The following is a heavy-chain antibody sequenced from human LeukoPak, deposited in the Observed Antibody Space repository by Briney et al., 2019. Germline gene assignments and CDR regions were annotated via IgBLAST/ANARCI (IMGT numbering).Heavy chain of an antibody. Sequence: ASVKVSCKVSGYTLTELSMHWVRQAPGKGLEWMGGFDPEDGETIYAQKFQGRVTMTEDTSTDTAYMELSSLRSEDTAVYYCARGVGVGATFDYWGQGTLVTVSS. CDR3: ARGVGVGATFDY. CDR1: GYTLTELS. J-gene: IGHJ4*02. D-gene: IGHD1-26*01. CDR2: FDPEDGET. V-gene: IGHV1-24*01.